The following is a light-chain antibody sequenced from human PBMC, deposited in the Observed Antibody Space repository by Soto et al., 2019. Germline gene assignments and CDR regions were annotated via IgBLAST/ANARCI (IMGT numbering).Light chain of an antibody. CDR2: DAS. CDR3: QQRNNGIT. CDR1: ESIISH. J-gene: IGKJ5*01. V-gene: IGKV3-11*01. Sequence: EMVLTQSPATLSLSPGERATLSCRASESIISHLAWYQQTPGQAPRLLIYDASNRATGIPARFSGSGSGTDFTLTISSLEPEDFAVYYCQQRNNGITFGQGTRLEIK.